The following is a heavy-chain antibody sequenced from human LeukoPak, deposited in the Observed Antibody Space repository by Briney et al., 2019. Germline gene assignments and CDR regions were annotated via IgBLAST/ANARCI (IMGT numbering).Heavy chain of an antibody. D-gene: IGHD2-2*03. J-gene: IGHJ5*02. Sequence: GGSLRLSCAASGFILSSFEMNWVRQAPGKGLEWIAYVDNDGWATSYYADSVKGRFTITRDDAKSSLYLQMDSLTVEVTAVYYCARDLIGWSLDPWGQGTLVSVSS. V-gene: IGHV3-48*03. CDR3: ARDLIGWSLDP. CDR1: GFILSSFE. CDR2: VDNDGWAT.